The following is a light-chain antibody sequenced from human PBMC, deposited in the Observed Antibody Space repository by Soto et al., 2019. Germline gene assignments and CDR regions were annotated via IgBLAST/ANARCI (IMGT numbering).Light chain of an antibody. CDR3: QQYYRPWT. V-gene: IGKV4-1*01. CDR2: WAS. Sequence: DIVMTQSPDSLAVSLGERATINCKSSQSVLYSSNNKNYLAWYQQKPGQPPKLLIYWASTPESGVPDRFSGSGSGTDFTLTISSLQDEDVAVYYCQQYYRPWTFGQGTKVEIK. J-gene: IGKJ1*01. CDR1: QSVLYSSNNKNY.